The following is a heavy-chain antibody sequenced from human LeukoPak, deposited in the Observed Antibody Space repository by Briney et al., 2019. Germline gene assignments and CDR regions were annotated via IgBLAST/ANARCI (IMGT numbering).Heavy chain of an antibody. CDR3: AKDGGYSGYLYYFDY. J-gene: IGHJ4*02. CDR1: GFTFSNYA. V-gene: IGHV3-23*01. Sequence: GGSLRLSCAASGFTFSNYAMTWVRQAPGKGLEWVSVISDTGDSTYYADSVKGRFTISRDNSKNTFYLQMNSLRADDTAVYYCAKDGGYSGYLYYFDYWGQGTLVTVSS. CDR2: ISDTGDST. D-gene: IGHD5-12*01.